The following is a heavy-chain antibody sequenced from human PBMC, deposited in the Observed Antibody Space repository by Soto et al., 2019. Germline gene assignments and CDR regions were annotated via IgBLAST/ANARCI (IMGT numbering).Heavy chain of an antibody. CDR1: GYTFTSYA. CDR3: ARGSLKLSGSYSSFDY. V-gene: IGHV1-3*01. J-gene: IGHJ4*02. D-gene: IGHD3-10*01. Sequence: ASLKVSCKASGYTFTSYAMHWVRQAPGQRLEWMGWTNAGNGNTKYSQKFQGRVTITRDTSASTAYMELSSLGSEDTAVYYCARGSLKLSGSYSSFDYWGQGTLVTVSS. CDR2: TNAGNGNT.